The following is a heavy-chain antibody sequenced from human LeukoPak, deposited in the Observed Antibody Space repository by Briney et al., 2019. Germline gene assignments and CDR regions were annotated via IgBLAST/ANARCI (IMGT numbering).Heavy chain of an antibody. Sequence: SETLSLTCTVSGGSISSSSYYWSWIRQPAGKGLEWIGRIYTSGSTNYNPSLKSRVTMSVDTSKNQFSLKLSSVTAADTAVYYCARDLGGRNYYYGMDVWGQGTTVIVSS. D-gene: IGHD7-27*01. CDR2: IYTSGST. J-gene: IGHJ6*02. CDR1: GGSISSSSYY. CDR3: ARDLGGRNYYYGMDV. V-gene: IGHV4-61*02.